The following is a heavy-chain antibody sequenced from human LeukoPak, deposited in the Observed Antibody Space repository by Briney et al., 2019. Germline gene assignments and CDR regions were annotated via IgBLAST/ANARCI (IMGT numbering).Heavy chain of an antibody. V-gene: IGHV1-18*01. CDR3: ARPREYCSSTSCYWPYMDV. D-gene: IGHD2-2*01. CDR1: GYTFTSYG. Sequence: ASVKVSCKASGYTFTSYGISWVRQAPGQGLEWMGWISAYNGNTNYAQKLQGRVTMTTDTSTITAYMELRSLRSDDTDVYYCARPREYCSSTSCYWPYMDVWGKGTTVTVSS. CDR2: ISAYNGNT. J-gene: IGHJ6*03.